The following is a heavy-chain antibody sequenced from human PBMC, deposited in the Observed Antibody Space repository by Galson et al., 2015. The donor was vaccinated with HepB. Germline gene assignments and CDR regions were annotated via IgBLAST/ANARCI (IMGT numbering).Heavy chain of an antibody. CDR1: GGSISSYY. J-gene: IGHJ3*02. D-gene: IGHD2-8*01. V-gene: IGHV4-59*01. CDR2: IYYSGST. Sequence: SETLSLTCTVSGGSISSYYWSWIRQPPGKGLEWIGYIYYSGSTNYNPSLKSRVTISVDTSKNQFSLKLSSVTAADTAVYYCARGNIVLRGAAFDIWGQGTMVTVSS. CDR3: ARGNIVLRGAAFDI.